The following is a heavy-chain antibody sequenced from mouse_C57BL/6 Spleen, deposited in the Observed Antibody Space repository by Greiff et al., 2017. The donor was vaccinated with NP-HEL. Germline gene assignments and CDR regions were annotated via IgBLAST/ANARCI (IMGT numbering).Heavy chain of an antibody. J-gene: IGHJ2*01. CDR1: GYTFTSYW. D-gene: IGHD2-1*01. CDR3: ARFYYGNYDDY. Sequence: QLQQPGAELVKPGASVKLSCKASGYTFTSYWMQWVKQRPGQGLEWIGEIDPSDSYTNYNQKFKGKATLTVDTSSSTAYMQLSSLTSEDSAVYYCARFYYGNYDDYWGQGTTLTVSS. CDR2: IDPSDSYT. V-gene: IGHV1-50*01.